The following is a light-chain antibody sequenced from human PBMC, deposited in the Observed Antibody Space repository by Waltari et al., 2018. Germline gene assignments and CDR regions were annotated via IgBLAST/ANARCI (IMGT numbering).Light chain of an antibody. V-gene: IGKV3-20*01. CDR1: QSISKY. CDR3: QHYESLPVT. J-gene: IGKJ1*01. Sequence: EMVLTQSPGSLSLSPGERATLSCRASQSISKYFAWYQQQPGQAPRLLIYHSSSRAAGIPDRFSGSGSGTDFSLSISRLEPEDFAVYYCQHYESLPVTFGQGTKVEIK. CDR2: HSS.